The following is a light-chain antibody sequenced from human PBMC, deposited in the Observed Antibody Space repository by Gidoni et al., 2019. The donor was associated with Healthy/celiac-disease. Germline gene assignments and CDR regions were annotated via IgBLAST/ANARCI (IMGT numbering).Light chain of an antibody. V-gene: IGLV3-1*01. CDR3: QAWDSSTGEV. CDR2: QDS. CDR1: KLGDKY. Sequence: SYELTQPPSVSVSPGPTASITCSGDKLGDKYACWYQQKPGQSPVLVIYQDSKRPSGIPERFSGSNSGNTATLTISGTQAMDEADYYCQAWDSSTGEVFGGGTKLTVL. J-gene: IGLJ2*01.